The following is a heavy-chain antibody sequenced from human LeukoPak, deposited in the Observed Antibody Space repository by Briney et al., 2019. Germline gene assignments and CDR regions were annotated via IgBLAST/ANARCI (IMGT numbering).Heavy chain of an antibody. CDR2: ISGSGGST. Sequence: GGSLRFSCAASGFTFSSYAMSWVRQAPGKGLEWVSAISGSGGSTYYADSVKGRFTISRDNSKNTLYLQMNSLRAEDTAVYYCAKVDGYSYENYYFDYWGQGTLVTVSS. D-gene: IGHD5-18*01. J-gene: IGHJ4*02. CDR1: GFTFSSYA. CDR3: AKVDGYSYENYYFDY. V-gene: IGHV3-23*01.